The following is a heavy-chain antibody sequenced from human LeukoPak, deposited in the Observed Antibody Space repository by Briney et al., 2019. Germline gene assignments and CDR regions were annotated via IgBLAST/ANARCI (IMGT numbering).Heavy chain of an antibody. Sequence: PGGSLRLSCAASGFTFSSYWMSWVRQAPGKGLEWVANIKKDGSENYYVDSVKGRFTISRDNAKNSLYLQMNSLRADDTAVYYCARGSRREHLVGDYWGQGTLVTVSS. CDR1: GFTFSSYW. J-gene: IGHJ4*02. CDR2: IKKDGSEN. D-gene: IGHD6-13*01. V-gene: IGHV3-7*01. CDR3: ARGSRREHLVGDY.